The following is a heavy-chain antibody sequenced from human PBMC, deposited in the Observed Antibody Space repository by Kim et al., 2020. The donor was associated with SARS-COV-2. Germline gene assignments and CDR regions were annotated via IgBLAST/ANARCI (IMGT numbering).Heavy chain of an antibody. CDR1: GFTFSHNA. CDR3: AKDRLYNSYDVFDI. D-gene: IGHD6-19*01. J-gene: IGHJ3*02. Sequence: GGSLRLSCAASGFTFSHNAMSWVRQAPGKGLEWASVISGDSSATYYADSVKGRFTISRDNSKNTVYLQMNSLGAEDTAVYYCAKDRLYNSYDVFDIWGQGTMVTVSS. V-gene: IGHV3-23*01. CDR2: ISGDSSAT.